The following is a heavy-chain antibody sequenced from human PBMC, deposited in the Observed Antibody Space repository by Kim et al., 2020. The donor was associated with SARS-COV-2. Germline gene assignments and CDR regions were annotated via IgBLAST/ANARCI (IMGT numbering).Heavy chain of an antibody. CDR2: IRSKAYGGTT. Sequence: GGSLRLSCTASGFTFGDYAMSWVRQAPGKGLEWVGFIRSKAYGGTTEYAASVKGRFTISRDDYKSIAYLQMNSLKTEDTAVYYCTRDTGWSSTSWSSLYYYYYYMDVWGKGTTVTVSS. J-gene: IGHJ6*03. CDR1: GFTFGDYA. CDR3: TRDTGWSSTSWSSLYYYYYYMDV. D-gene: IGHD2-2*01. V-gene: IGHV3-49*04.